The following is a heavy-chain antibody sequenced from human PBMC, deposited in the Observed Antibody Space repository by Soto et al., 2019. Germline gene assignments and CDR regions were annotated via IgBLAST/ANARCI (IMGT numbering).Heavy chain of an antibody. D-gene: IGHD2-8*01. CDR2: VYYRGRS. CDR3: VCQRTSVLTQAYFDY. V-gene: IGHV4-39*01. J-gene: IGHJ4*02. Sequence: SETLSLTCTVSGGSVSNSNYYWGWIRQSPGKGLEWIGSVYYRGRSYSKSSVKSRVTISVDTSKNQFSLNLNSVTASDPAVYYCVCQRTSVLTQAYFDYWGPGALVTVSS. CDR1: GGSVSNSNYY.